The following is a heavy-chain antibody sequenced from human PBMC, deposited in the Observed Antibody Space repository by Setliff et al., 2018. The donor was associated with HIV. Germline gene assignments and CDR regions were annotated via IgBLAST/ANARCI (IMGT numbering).Heavy chain of an antibody. Sequence: PGGSLRLSCAASGFTFSSYSMNWVRQAQGKGLQWVSYISSSSNTKYYADSVKGRFTITRDNAENSLYLQMNSLRVEDTAVYYCARDSLVAAMGASAFDIWGHGTMVTVSS. CDR1: GFTFSSYS. D-gene: IGHD5-12*01. CDR2: ISSSSNTK. J-gene: IGHJ3*02. V-gene: IGHV3-48*04. CDR3: ARDSLVAAMGASAFDI.